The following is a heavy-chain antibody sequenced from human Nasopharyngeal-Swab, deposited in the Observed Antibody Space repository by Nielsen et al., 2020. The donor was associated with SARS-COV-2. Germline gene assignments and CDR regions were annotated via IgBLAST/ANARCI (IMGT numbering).Heavy chain of an antibody. CDR3: VKHQGSSSDQ. CDR2: ISEGGSET. CDR1: GFTFSNYW. Sequence: GESLKISCATSGFTFSNYWMSWVRQAPGKGLEWVASISEGGSETYYEDSVKGRFTISRDNAKNTLYLQMNSLRVEDTALYYCVKHQGSSSDQWGQGTLVTVSS. V-gene: IGHV3-7*02. J-gene: IGHJ4*02.